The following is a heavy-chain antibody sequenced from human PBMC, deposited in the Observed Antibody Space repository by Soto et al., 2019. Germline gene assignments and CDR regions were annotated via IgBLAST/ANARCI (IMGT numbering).Heavy chain of an antibody. J-gene: IGHJ4*02. V-gene: IGHV1-3*01. CDR1: GYTFTIYA. CDR2: INAGNGNT. CDR3: ASLATEDTAMATSPPFDY. Sequence: GASVKVSCKASGYTFTIYAMHWVRQAPGQRLEWMGWINAGNGNTKYSQKFQGRVTITRDTSASTAYMELSSLRSEDTAVYYCASLATEDTAMATSPPFDYWGQGTLVTVSS. D-gene: IGHD5-18*01.